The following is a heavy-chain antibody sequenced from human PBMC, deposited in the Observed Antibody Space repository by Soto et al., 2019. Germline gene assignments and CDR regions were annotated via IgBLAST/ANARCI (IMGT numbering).Heavy chain of an antibody. V-gene: IGHV4-39*01. Sequence: SETLSLTCTVSGVSIGSSNYYWVWIRQPPGKGLEWIGSMYYSGTTYYNPSLKSRVTISVDTSKNQFSLQLNSVTPEDTAVYYCARGPGILNPWGQGSLVTVSS. CDR2: MYYSGTT. CDR3: ARGPGILNP. CDR1: GVSIGSSNYY. J-gene: IGHJ5*02. D-gene: IGHD3-9*01.